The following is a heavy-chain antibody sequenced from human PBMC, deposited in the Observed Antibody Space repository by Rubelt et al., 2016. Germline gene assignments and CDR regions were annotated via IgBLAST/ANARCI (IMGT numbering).Heavy chain of an antibody. CDR2: IHPNSGGT. CDR3: ARDRYKGPRWLVAY. D-gene: IGHD6-19*01. V-gene: IGHV1-2*02. CDR1: GYTFTGYY. J-gene: IGHJ4*02. Sequence: QVQLVQSGAEVKKPGASVKVSCKASGYTFTGYYMHCVRQAPGQGLAWMGWIHPNSGGTNYAQKFQGRGTMTRETSISTAYMELSRLRSDDTAAYYCARDRYKGPRWLVAYWGQGTLVTVSS.